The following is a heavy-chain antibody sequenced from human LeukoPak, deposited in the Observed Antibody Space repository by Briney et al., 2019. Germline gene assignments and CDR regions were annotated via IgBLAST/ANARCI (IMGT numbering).Heavy chain of an antibody. V-gene: IGHV3-21*01. J-gene: IGHJ3*02. CDR1: GFTFSSYS. Sequence: TGGSLRLSCAASGFTFSSYSMNWVRQAPGKGLEWVSSISSSSSYIYYADSVKGRFTISRDNAKNSLYLQMNSLRAEDTAVYYCAGAMIVVGVGAFDIWGQGTMVTVSS. CDR3: AGAMIVVGVGAFDI. D-gene: IGHD3-22*01. CDR2: ISSSSSYI.